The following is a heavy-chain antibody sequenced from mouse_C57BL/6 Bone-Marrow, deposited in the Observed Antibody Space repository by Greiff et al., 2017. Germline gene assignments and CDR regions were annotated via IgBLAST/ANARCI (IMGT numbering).Heavy chain of an antibody. CDR1: GFTFSDYG. CDR2: ISNLAYSI. V-gene: IGHV5-15*01. CDR3: ARQCLWLQYYAMDY. D-gene: IGHD2-2*01. Sequence: EVMLVESGGGLAQPGGSLKISCAASGFTFSDYGMEWVRQAQRKGPEWVAFISNLAYSIYYADSETGRFTISRENAKITLYLEMSSLSSADTAMYYCARQCLWLQYYAMDYWGQGTSVTVSS. J-gene: IGHJ4*01.